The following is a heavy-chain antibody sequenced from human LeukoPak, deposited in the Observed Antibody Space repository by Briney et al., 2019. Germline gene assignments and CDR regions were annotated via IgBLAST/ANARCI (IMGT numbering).Heavy chain of an antibody. J-gene: IGHJ3*02. Sequence: SETLSLTCTVSGGSISSGSYYWSWIRQPAGKGLEWIGRIYTSGSTNYNPSLKSRVTISVDTSKNQFSLKLSSVTAADTAVYYCARLWFGEIRAFDIWGQGTMVTVSS. D-gene: IGHD3-10*01. CDR2: IYTSGST. CDR1: GGSISSGSYY. CDR3: ARLWFGEIRAFDI. V-gene: IGHV4-61*02.